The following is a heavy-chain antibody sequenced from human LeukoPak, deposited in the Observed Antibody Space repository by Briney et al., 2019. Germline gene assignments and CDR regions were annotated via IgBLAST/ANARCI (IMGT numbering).Heavy chain of an antibody. D-gene: IGHD2-2*01. J-gene: IGHJ4*02. CDR2: IRSDGGIK. CDR1: GFTFDNYG. V-gene: IGHV3-30*02. CDR3: AKDVPAAYFDY. Sequence: GGSLRLSCAASGFTFDNYGMHWVSQAPGKGLEWVAFIRSDGGIKYYADSVKGRFTISTDNSKNTLYLQVNSLRAEDTAVYFCAKDVPAAYFDYWGQGTLVTVSS.